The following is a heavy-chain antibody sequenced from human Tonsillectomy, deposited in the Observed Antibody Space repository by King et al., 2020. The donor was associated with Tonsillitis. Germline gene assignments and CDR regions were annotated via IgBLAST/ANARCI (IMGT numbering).Heavy chain of an antibody. D-gene: IGHD4-17*01. V-gene: IGHV3-30*04. CDR3: ARECPSEYGDYLYYYYYGMDV. J-gene: IGHJ6*02. CDR2: ISYDGSNK. Sequence: HVQLVESGGGVVQPGRSLRLSCAASGFTFSSYAMHWVRQAPGKGLEWVAVISYDGSNKYYADSVKGRFTISRDNSKNTLYLQMNSLRAEDTAVYYCARECPSEYGDYLYYYYYGMDVWGQGTTVTVSS. CDR1: GFTFSSYA.